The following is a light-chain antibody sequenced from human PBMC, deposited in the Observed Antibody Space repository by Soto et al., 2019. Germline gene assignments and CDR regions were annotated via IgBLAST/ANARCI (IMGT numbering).Light chain of an antibody. V-gene: IGLV2-14*03. CDR1: STDVGDFNY. CDR2: DVT. CDR3: SSYSSSTTHVV. J-gene: IGLJ2*01. Sequence: QSVLTQPASVSGSPGRSVTISCTGTSTDVGDFNYVSWYQHLPGRAPKLIIYDVTNRPSGISYRFSASKSGRTASLTIPGLQAEDEADYYCSSYSSSTTHVVFGGGTKLTVL.